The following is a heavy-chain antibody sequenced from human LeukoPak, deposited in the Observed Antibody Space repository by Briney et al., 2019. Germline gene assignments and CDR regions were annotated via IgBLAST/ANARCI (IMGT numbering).Heavy chain of an antibody. CDR1: GVSISSSNSY. V-gene: IGHV4-39*01. CDR2: IYYSGNT. Sequence: SETLSLTYTVSGVSISSSNSYWGWIRQPPGKGLEWIGSIYYSGNTYYNASLKSQVSISIDTSKNQFSLKLTSVTAADTAVYYCARAVAGDDAFDIWGQGTMVTVSS. J-gene: IGHJ3*02. D-gene: IGHD6-19*01. CDR3: ARAVAGDDAFDI.